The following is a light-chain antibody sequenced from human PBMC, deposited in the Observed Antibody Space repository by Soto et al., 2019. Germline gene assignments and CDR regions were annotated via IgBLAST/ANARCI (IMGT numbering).Light chain of an antibody. CDR2: GIS. J-gene: IGKJ1*01. CDR3: LQSSRYPWT. CDR1: QGIGNY. V-gene: IGKV1-17*03. Sequence: DIQMTQSPSAMSASVGDRVTISCRASQGIGNYFAWFQQKPVKVPKRLIYGISSLQSVVPSRFSGSGSGTEFNLTINSLQPEDVATYYCLQSSRYPWTFGQGTKVDIK.